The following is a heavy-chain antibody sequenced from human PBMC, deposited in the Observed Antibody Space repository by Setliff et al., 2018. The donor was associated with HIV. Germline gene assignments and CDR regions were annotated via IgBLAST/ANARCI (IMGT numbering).Heavy chain of an antibody. V-gene: IGHV3-49*04. CDR2: IRSKVYGATT. D-gene: IGHD3-3*01. CDR3: TSISYGFWPGGWFDS. J-gene: IGHJ5*01. CDR1: GFTSSRYT. Sequence: PGGSLRLSCQASGFTSSRYTMNWVRQAPGKRLEWLGFIRSKVYGATTEYAASVRGRFTISRDDSENSLFLQMNSLETEDTAVYYCTSISYGFWPGGWFDSWGPGALVTVSS.